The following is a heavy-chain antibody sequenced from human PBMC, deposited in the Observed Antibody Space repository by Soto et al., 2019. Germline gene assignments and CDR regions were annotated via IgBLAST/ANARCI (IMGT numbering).Heavy chain of an antibody. V-gene: IGHV4-59*01. CDR3: AAGEASSRNLAPYYLDF. D-gene: IGHD6-13*01. Sequence: SETLSLTCTVSVESISIYYWTWIRQPPGKGLEWIGYIHYSGTTSFFPSYNPSLRSRVTISEDTSKNQFSLKLLSVTTADTAVYFCAAGEASSRNLAPYYLDFWGQGTLVTVSS. J-gene: IGHJ4*02. CDR2: IHYSGTT. CDR1: VESISIYY.